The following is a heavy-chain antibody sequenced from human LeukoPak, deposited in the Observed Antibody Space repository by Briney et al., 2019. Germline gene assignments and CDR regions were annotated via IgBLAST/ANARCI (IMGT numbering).Heavy chain of an antibody. CDR1: GYTFSSYT. Sequence: ASVKVSCKTSGYTFSSYTITWVRQAPGQGLQWMGWINTNTGNPTYAQGFTGRYVFSLDTSVSTAYLQITSLKAEDTAVYYCAKDQIRSSSGHDYWGQGTLVTVSS. CDR3: AKDQIRSSSGHDY. J-gene: IGHJ4*02. D-gene: IGHD6-6*01. V-gene: IGHV7-4-1*02. CDR2: INTNTGNP.